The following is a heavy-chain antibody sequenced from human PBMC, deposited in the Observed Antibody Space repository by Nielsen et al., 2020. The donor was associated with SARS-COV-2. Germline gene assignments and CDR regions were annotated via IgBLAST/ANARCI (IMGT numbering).Heavy chain of an antibody. V-gene: IGHV3-21*01. D-gene: IGHD3-22*01. Sequence: GESLKISCAASGFTFFDYNMNWFRQTPGKGLEWVSSISSSSSYIYYADSVRGRFTISRDNAKNSLYLQMNSLRADDTAVYYCARLVYSYDSGVYRGDYYYYAMDVWGQGTTVTVSS. CDR2: ISSSSSYI. CDR1: GFTFFDYN. CDR3: ARLVYSYDSGVYRGDYYYYAMDV. J-gene: IGHJ6*02.